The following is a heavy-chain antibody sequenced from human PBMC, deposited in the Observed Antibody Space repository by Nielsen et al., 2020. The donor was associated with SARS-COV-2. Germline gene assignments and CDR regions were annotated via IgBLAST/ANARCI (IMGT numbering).Heavy chain of an antibody. V-gene: IGHV3-30*03. Sequence: GESLKISCAASGFTFSSYGMHWVRQAPGKGLEWVAVISYDGSNKYYADSVKGRFTISRDNSKNTLYLQMNSLRAEDTAVYYCARVTTVSSTWNYYYGMDVWGQGTTVTVSS. CDR1: GFTFSSYG. D-gene: IGHD4-11*01. CDR2: ISYDGSNK. J-gene: IGHJ6*02. CDR3: ARVTTVSSTWNYYYGMDV.